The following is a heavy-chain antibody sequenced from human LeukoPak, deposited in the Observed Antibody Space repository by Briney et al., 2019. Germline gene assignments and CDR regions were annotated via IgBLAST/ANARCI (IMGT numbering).Heavy chain of an antibody. CDR2: ISTSGGST. J-gene: IGHJ4*02. CDR3: AKVRTGHYFDY. CDR1: GFTFTNYA. D-gene: IGHD1-1*01. V-gene: IGHV3-23*01. Sequence: GSLRLSCAASGFTFTNYAMSWVRQAPGKGLEWVSSISTSGGSTYYADSVKGRFTISRDDSKNSLYLQMNSLRAEDTAVYYCAKVRTGHYFDYWGQGTLVTVSS.